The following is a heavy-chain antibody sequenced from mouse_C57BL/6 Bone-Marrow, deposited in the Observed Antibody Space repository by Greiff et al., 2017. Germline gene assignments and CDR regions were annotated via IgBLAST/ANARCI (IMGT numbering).Heavy chain of an antibody. V-gene: IGHV14-4*01. CDR2: IDPENGDT. D-gene: IGHD2-4*01. CDR3: TTHYDYLWFAY. Sequence: VQLQQSGAELVRPGASVKLSCTASGFNIKDDYMHRVKQRPEQGLEWIGWIDPENGDTEYASKFQGKATITADTSSNTAYLQLSSLTSEDTAVYYCTTHYDYLWFAYWGQGTLVTVSA. J-gene: IGHJ3*01. CDR1: GFNIKDDY.